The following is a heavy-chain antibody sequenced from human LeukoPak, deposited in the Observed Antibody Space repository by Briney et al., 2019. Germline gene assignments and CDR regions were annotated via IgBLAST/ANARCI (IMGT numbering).Heavy chain of an antibody. CDR1: GFTFSSYE. J-gene: IGHJ3*02. CDR2: ISSSGTI. D-gene: IGHD3-9*01. CDR3: ASGGLTSDNDAFDI. Sequence: PGGSLRLSCAASGFTFSSYEMNWVRQAPGKGLEWVSHISSSGTIYYADSIKGRFTISRDNAKNSLYLQMNSLRAEDTAVYYCASGGLTSDNDAFDIWGQGTMVTVSS. V-gene: IGHV3-48*03.